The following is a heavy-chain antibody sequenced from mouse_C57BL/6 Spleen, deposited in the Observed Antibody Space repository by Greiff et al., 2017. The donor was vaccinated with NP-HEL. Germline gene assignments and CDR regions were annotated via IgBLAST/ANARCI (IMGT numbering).Heavy chain of an antibody. CDR1: GFTFSSYA. Sequence: VQLKESGEGLVKPGGSLKLSCAASGFTFSSYAMSWVRQTPEKRLEWVAYISSGGDYIYYADTVKGRFTISRDNARNTLYLQMSSLKSEDTAMYYCTRVGPNWDLDYWGQGTTLTVSS. CDR2: ISSGGDYI. D-gene: IGHD4-1*01. V-gene: IGHV5-9-1*02. CDR3: TRVGPNWDLDY. J-gene: IGHJ2*01.